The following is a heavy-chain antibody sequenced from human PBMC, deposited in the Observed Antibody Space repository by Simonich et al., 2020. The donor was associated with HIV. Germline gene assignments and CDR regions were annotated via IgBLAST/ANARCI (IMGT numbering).Heavy chain of an antibody. D-gene: IGHD3-16*01. V-gene: IGHV3-49*03. J-gene: IGHJ2*01. CDR3: SRLQGGSDWYFDL. Sequence: EVQLVESGGGLVQPGRSLRLSCTASGFTFGDYALSWFRQAPGKGWEWVVFIKSKAYGATTEYAASVKGRFTISRDDSQSIVYLQMNSLKTEDTAVYYCSRLQGGSDWYFDLWGRGSLVTVSS. CDR1: GFTFGDYA. CDR2: IKSKAYGATT.